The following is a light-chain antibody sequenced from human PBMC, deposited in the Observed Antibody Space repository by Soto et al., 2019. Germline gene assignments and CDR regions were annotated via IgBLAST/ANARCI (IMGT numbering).Light chain of an antibody. CDR1: SSNIGAGYD. CDR3: LSYDSSLSGVV. CDR2: GNS. Sequence: QSVLTQPPSVSGAPGQRVTISCTGSSSNIGAGYDVHWYQQLPGTAPKLLIYGNSNRPSGVPDRFSGSKSGTSASLAITGLQADDEADYYCLSYDSSLSGVVFGGGTKVTVL. V-gene: IGLV1-40*01. J-gene: IGLJ2*01.